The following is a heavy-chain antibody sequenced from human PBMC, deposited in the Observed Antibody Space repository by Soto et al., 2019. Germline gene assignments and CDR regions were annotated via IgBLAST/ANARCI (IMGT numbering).Heavy chain of an antibody. CDR3: AKYNLDSDSSGWYYFDY. V-gene: IGHV3-23*01. J-gene: IGHJ4*02. CDR2: ISGSGGST. D-gene: IGHD6-19*01. Sequence: GGSLRLSCAASGFTFSSYAMSWVRQAPGKGLEWVSAISGSGGSTYYADSVKGRFTISRDNSKNTLYLQMNSLRAEDTAVYYCAKYNLDSDSSGWYYFDYWGQGTLVTVSS. CDR1: GFTFSSYA.